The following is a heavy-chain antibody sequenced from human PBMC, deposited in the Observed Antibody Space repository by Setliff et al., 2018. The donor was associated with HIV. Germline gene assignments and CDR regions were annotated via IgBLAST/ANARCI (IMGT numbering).Heavy chain of an antibody. J-gene: IGHJ4*02. Sequence: GASVKVSCKASGGTFSSYAISWVRQAPGQGLEWMGGIIPFLGKVNHTQKFQGRLTITADKSTSTSHMELSSLRSEDTAMYYCARAKGGTVFGVVPPPFDYWGQGTLVTVSS. CDR1: GGTFSSYA. CDR3: ARAKGGTVFGVVPPPFDY. V-gene: IGHV1-69*10. CDR2: IIPFLGKV. D-gene: IGHD3-3*01.